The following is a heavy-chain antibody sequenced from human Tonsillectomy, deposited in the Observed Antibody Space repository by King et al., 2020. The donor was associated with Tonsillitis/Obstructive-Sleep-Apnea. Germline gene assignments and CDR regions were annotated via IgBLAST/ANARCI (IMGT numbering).Heavy chain of an antibody. CDR3: ARGKGDAFDI. V-gene: IGHV3-30*04. CDR2: ISYDGSNK. J-gene: IGHJ3*02. Sequence: HVQLVESGGGVVQPGRSLRLSCAASGFTFSSYAMHWVRQAPGKGLEWVAVISYDGSNKYYVTSVKGRFTISRDNSKNTLYLQMNSLRAEETAVYYCARGKGDAFDIWGQGTMVTVSS. CDR1: GFTFSSYA.